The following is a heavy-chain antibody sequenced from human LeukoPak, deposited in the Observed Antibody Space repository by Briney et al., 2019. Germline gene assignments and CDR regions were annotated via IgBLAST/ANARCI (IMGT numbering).Heavy chain of an antibody. CDR3: ARVGDCTNGVCYNYYYYGMDV. Sequence: SVKVSCKASGGTFSSYAISWVRQAPGQGLEWMGGIIPIFGTANYAQKFQGRVTITADESTSTAYMELSSLRSEDTAVYYCARVGDCTNGVCYNYYYYGMDVWGQGTTVTVSS. J-gene: IGHJ6*02. CDR2: IIPIFGTA. CDR1: GGTFSSYA. D-gene: IGHD2-8*01. V-gene: IGHV1-69*01.